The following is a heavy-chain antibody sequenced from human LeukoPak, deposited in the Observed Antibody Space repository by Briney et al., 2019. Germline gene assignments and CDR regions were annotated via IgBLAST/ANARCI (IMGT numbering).Heavy chain of an antibody. V-gene: IGHV4-34*01. J-gene: IGHJ5*02. CDR1: GGSFSGYY. Sequence: SETLSLTRAVYGGSFSGYYWSWIRQPPGKGLEWIGEINHSGSTNYNPSLKSRVTISVDTSKNQFSLKLSSVTAADTAVYYCARGGVRGVIIGWFDPWGQGTLVTVSS. CDR2: INHSGST. D-gene: IGHD3-10*01. CDR3: ARGGVRGVIIGWFDP.